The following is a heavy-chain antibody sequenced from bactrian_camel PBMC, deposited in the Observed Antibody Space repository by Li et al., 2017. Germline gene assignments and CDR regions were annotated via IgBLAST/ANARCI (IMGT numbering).Heavy chain of an antibody. CDR1: GATRR. CDR3: AAGWSYGVGTLLRRHYDY. Sequence: QVQLVESGGGSVQAGGSLRLSCAASGATRRMAWFRQAPGKEREGVAAIDNAGSATYTYAVKGRFTISKDNAKKTTYLQMDHLRTEDTAIYYCAAGWSYGVGTLLRRHYDYWGQGTQVTVS. J-gene: IGHJ4*01. V-gene: IGHV3S53*01. CDR2: IDNAGSA. D-gene: IGHD5*01.